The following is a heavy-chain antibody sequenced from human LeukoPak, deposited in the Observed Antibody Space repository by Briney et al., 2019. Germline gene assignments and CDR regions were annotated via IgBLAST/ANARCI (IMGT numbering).Heavy chain of an antibody. D-gene: IGHD3-3*01. CDR1: GGTFSSYA. CDR2: IIPIFGTA. V-gene: IGHV1-69*01. CDR3: ARSKIGYDFWSGYYGGRIDY. Sequence: SVKVSCNASGGTFSSYAISWVRQAPGQGLEWMGGIIPIFGTANYAQKFQGRVTITADESTSTAYMELSSLRSEDTAVYYCARSKIGYDFWSGYYGGRIDYWGQGTLVTVSS. J-gene: IGHJ4*02.